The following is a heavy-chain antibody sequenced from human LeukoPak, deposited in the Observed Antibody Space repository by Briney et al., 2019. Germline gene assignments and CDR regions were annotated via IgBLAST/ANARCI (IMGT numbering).Heavy chain of an antibody. CDR1: GYTFTSYV. D-gene: IGHD3-16*01. V-gene: IGHV1-18*04. CDR3: ARALYDYVWGSYVDY. Sequence: ASVKVSCKASGYTFTSYVISWVRQAPGRGLEWMGCISAYNGNTNYAQKLQGRVTMTTDTSTSTAYMELRSLRSDDTAVYYCARALYDYVWGSYVDYWGQGTLVTVSS. J-gene: IGHJ4*02. CDR2: ISAYNGNT.